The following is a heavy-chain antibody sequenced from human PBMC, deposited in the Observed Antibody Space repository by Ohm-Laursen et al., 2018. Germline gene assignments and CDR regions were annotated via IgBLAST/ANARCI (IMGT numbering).Heavy chain of an antibody. CDR3: ARDGSGWYSH. V-gene: IGHV4-4*07. CDR1: GESISGYY. Sequence: SDTLSLTCTVSGESISGYYWNWIRLPAGKGLEWIGRIYSSGNTIYNPSLKSRVTMSVGTSKNQFSLKLNSVTAADTAVYYCARDGSGWYSHWGQGTLVTVSS. CDR2: IYSSGNT. D-gene: IGHD6-19*01. J-gene: IGHJ4*02.